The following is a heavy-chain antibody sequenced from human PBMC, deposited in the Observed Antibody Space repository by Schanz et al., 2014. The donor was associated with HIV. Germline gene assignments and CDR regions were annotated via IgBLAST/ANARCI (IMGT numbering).Heavy chain of an antibody. J-gene: IGHJ4*02. CDR1: GFMFSSYG. CDR3: ARQYYYDSSGYYPFFDY. Sequence: QVQLVESGGGVVQPGRSLRLSCAASGFMFSSYGMLWVRQAPGKGLEWVAVIWYDGSNKYYADSVKGRFTISRDNSKNTLYLQMNSLRAEDTAVYYCARQYYYDSSGYYPFFDYWGQGTLVTVSS. V-gene: IGHV3-33*01. D-gene: IGHD3-22*01. CDR2: IWYDGSNK.